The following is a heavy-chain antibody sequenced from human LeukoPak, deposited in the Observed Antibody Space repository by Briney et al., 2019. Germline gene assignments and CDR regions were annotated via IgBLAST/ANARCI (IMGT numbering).Heavy chain of an antibody. Sequence: ASVKVSCKASGYTFTGYYMHWVRQAPGQGLEWMGWINPNSGGTNYAQKFQGRVTMTRDTSISTAHMELSRLRSDDTAVYYCARDRLRVPGIGGLWGQGTLVTVSS. CDR2: INPNSGGT. V-gene: IGHV1-2*02. J-gene: IGHJ4*02. CDR3: ARDRLRVPGIGGL. D-gene: IGHD3-10*01. CDR1: GYTFTGYY.